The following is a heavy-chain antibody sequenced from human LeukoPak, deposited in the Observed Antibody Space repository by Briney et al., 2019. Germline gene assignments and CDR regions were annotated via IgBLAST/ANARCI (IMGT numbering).Heavy chain of an antibody. D-gene: IGHD1-26*01. CDR1: GFTLSDYY. CDR2: ISSSGSTI. J-gene: IGHJ3*02. CDR3: ARDLGVIYYGNAFDI. V-gene: IGHV3-11*01. Sequence: GGSLRLSCAASGFTLSDYYMSWMRPAPGEGVEWGSYISSSGSTIYYADSVKGRLTIPRDNAKNSLNLQMNSLRAEDTAVYYCARDLGVIYYGNAFDIWGQGTMVTVSS.